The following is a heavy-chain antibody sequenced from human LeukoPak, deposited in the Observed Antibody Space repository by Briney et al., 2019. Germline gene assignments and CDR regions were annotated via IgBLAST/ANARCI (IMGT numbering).Heavy chain of an antibody. V-gene: IGHV4-61*02. Sequence: SETLSLTCTVSGGSISSGSYYWSWIRQPAGKGLEWIGRIYTSGSTNCNPSLKSRVTISVDTSKNQFSLKLSSVTAADTAVYYCARGADFWSGYSDLYYFDYWGQGTLVTVSS. CDR3: ARGADFWSGYSDLYYFDY. CDR1: GGSISSGSYY. J-gene: IGHJ4*02. CDR2: IYTSGST. D-gene: IGHD3-3*01.